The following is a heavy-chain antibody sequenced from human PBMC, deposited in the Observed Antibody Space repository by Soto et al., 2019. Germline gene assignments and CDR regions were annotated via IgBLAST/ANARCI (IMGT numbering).Heavy chain of an antibody. J-gene: IGHJ4*02. Sequence: QVQLVQSGAEVKKPGASVRVSCKASGYTFTSYYIHWVRQAPGQGLEWMAIVNPTGGSTNYAQKFQGSVTVTIDTSTSTVFMELHSLRYEETAVYYCDRHLAAGDSWGQGTLVTVSS. D-gene: IGHD2-15*01. CDR3: DRHLAAGDS. CDR2: VNPTGGST. V-gene: IGHV1-46*03. CDR1: GYTFTSYY.